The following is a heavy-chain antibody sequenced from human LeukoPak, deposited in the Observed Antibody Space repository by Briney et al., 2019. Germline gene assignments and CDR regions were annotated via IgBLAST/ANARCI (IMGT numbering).Heavy chain of an antibody. CDR3: ARELRRYYYGSGSYYNRSSSFDP. Sequence: PGGSLRLSCAASGFTFSSYAMHWVRQAPGKGLEWVAVISYDGSNKYYADSVKGRFTISRDNSKNTLCLQMNSLRAEDTAVYYCARELRRYYYGSGSYYNRSSSFDPWGQGTLVTVSS. J-gene: IGHJ5*02. CDR2: ISYDGSNK. D-gene: IGHD3-10*01. V-gene: IGHV3-30-3*01. CDR1: GFTFSSYA.